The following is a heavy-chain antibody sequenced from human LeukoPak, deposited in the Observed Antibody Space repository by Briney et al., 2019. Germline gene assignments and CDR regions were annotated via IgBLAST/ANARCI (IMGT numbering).Heavy chain of an antibody. V-gene: IGHV3-23*01. CDR2: ISSSGSGGNT. J-gene: IGHJ4*02. Sequence: GGSLRLSCAASGVTLSSYAMSWARQAPGKGLEWVSGISSSGSGGNTYYADSVKGRFTISRDNSKNTLYLQTNSLRAEDTAVYYCARDRVGATDYFDYWGQGTLVTVSS. CDR1: GVTLSSYA. CDR3: ARDRVGATDYFDY. D-gene: IGHD1-26*01.